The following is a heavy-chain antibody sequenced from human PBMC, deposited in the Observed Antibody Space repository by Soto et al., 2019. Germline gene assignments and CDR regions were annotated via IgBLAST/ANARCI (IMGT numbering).Heavy chain of an antibody. Sequence: HVQLQESGPGLVKPSQTLSLTCAVSGDSISSGAYYWSWIRQHPGKCLEWIGYISKTGLTSSNPSLKSRLTLSEDTSKNQFSLNLSSVTAADTAVYYCASTKATYYDVLSGYFRVFDYWGQGTMVTVSS. V-gene: IGHV4-31*11. J-gene: IGHJ4*02. CDR1: GDSISSGAYY. CDR3: ASTKATYYDVLSGYFRVFDY. D-gene: IGHD3-3*01. CDR2: ISKTGLT.